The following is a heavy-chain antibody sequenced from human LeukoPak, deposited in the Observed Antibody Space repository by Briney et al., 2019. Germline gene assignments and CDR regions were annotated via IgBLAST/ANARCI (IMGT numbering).Heavy chain of an antibody. D-gene: IGHD6-19*01. V-gene: IGHV4-59*08. Sequence: PSETLSLTCAVSGGSLSNYYWSWIRQPPGKGLELIGYIYYSGSANYNPSLKSRVTISVDTSKNQFSLKLSSVTAADTAVYYCARTAVAGTLYWGQGTLVTVSS. CDR2: IYYSGSA. J-gene: IGHJ4*02. CDR1: GGSLSNYY. CDR3: ARTAVAGTLY.